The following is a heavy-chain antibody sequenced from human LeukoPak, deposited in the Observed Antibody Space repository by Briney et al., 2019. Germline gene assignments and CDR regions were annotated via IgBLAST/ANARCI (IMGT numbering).Heavy chain of an antibody. D-gene: IGHD3-10*01. V-gene: IGHV3-30*03. J-gene: IGHJ4*02. Sequence: GGSLRLSCAASGFSFSHYGMHWVRQAPGKGLEWVAVISHDGSNKYFADSVKGRFTISRDNAKNTLSLQMNSLRAEDTAVYYCATRGGPSTFGELLVALDYWGQGTLVTVSS. CDR2: ISHDGSNK. CDR1: GFSFSHYG. CDR3: ATRGGPSTFGELLVALDY.